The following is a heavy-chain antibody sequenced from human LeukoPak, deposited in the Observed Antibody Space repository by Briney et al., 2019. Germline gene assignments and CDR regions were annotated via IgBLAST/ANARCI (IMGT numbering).Heavy chain of an antibody. CDR1: GVSLSGYY. J-gene: IGHJ4*02. D-gene: IGHD3-22*01. CDR3: ASVYDSSGYYPF. Sequence: SDILSLTCAVYGVSLSGYYESWIREPPGKGLEWIGEINHNGNTNYNPSLKSRVTISEDTSKNQFSLKLSSVTAADTAVYYCASVYDSSGYYPFWGQGTLVTVSS. V-gene: IGHV4-34*01. CDR2: INHNGNT.